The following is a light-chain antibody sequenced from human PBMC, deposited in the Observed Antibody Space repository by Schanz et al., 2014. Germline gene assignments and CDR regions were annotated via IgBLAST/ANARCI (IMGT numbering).Light chain of an antibody. J-gene: IGKJ2*01. CDR3: QQYNNWPYT. CDR2: GAS. CDR1: EPTATN. Sequence: EIVLTQSPGTLSLSPGERATLSCRASEPTATNFFAWYQKKPGQAPRLLIYGASTRATGIPARFSGSGSGTEFTLTISSLQSEDFAVYYCQQYNNWPYTFGQGTKLEIK. V-gene: IGKV3-15*01.